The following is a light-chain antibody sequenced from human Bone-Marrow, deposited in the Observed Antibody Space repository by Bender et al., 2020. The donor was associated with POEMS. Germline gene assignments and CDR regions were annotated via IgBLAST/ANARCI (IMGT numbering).Light chain of an antibody. V-gene: IGLV3-21*02. CDR2: DDS. J-gene: IGLJ1*01. Sequence: SYVLTQPPSVSVTPAQTARITCGGDNIGGQSVHWYQQRPGQAPVLVVHDDSDRPSGIPDRLSGSKSGKTATLTISGVEAGDEADYYCQVYDRSSGHYVFGSGTQVTVL. CDR3: QVYDRSSGHYV. CDR1: NIGGQS.